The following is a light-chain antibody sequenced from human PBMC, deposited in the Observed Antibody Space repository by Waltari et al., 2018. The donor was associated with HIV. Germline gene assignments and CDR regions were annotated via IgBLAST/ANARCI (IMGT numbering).Light chain of an antibody. CDR2: EGS. J-gene: IGLJ3*02. Sequence: QSALTQPASVSASPGQSITISCTGTSSDVGSYNIVSWYQQHPGKAPKLMIYEGSKRPSGVSNRFSGSKSGNTASLTISGLQAEDEADYYCCSYAGTNWVFGGGTKLTVL. V-gene: IGLV2-23*01. CDR1: SSDVGSYNI. CDR3: CSYAGTNWV.